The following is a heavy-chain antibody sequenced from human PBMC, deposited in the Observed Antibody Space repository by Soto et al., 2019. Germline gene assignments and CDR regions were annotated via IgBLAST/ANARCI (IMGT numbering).Heavy chain of an antibody. J-gene: IGHJ4*02. V-gene: IGHV2-5*02. CDR1: GFSLTTSGVG. CDR2: IYWDDDK. CDR3: AHRILRTVFGLVTTTAIYFDF. D-gene: IGHD3-3*01. Sequence: QITLNESGPTVVKPAETLTLTCTFSGFSLTTSGVGVGWIRQSPGKAPEWLALIYWDDDKRYIASLKSSLTITKDTPKNTVVLTMASVDPADTATSYCAHRILRTVFGLVTTTAIYFDFWGQGTPVVVSS.